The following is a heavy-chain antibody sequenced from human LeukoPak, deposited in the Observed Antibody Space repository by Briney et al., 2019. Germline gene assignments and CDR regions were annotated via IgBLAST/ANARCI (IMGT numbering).Heavy chain of an antibody. V-gene: IGHV3-21*01. CDR1: GFTFSSYS. J-gene: IGHJ4*02. D-gene: IGHD1-26*01. CDR3: ARDLMLVGARSVGLD. CDR2: ISSRSRYI. Sequence: PGGSLRLSCAASGFTFSSYSMTWVRRAPGKGLECVSSISSRSRYIYYADSMEGRFTISRDNAKNSLYLQMNSLRAEDTAVYYCARDLMLVGARSVGLDWGQGTLVPVSS.